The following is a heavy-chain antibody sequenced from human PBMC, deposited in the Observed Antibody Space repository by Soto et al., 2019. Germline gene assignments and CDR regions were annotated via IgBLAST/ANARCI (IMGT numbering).Heavy chain of an antibody. D-gene: IGHD6-19*01. CDR1: GGSVSSYY. CDR2: IYYSGST. J-gene: IGHJ4*02. V-gene: IGHV4-59*02. CDR3: ARLPAGRIF. Sequence: SETLSLTCTVSGGSVSSYYWSWIRQPPGKGLEWIGYIYYSGSTNYNPSLKSRVTISVDTSKNQFSLKLSSVTAADTAVYYCARLPAGRIFWGQGTLVTVSS.